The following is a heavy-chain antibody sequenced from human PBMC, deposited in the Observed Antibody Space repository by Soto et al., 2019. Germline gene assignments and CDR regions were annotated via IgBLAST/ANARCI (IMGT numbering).Heavy chain of an antibody. J-gene: IGHJ6*02. CDR3: ARDSPPNWNDENYYYGMDV. CDR2: IYYSGST. Sequence: SDTLSLTCTVSCAPITINYWSWIRQAPGKGLEWIGYIYYSGSTTYNPSLKSRVTISVDTSKNQFSLKLSSVTAADTAVYYCARDSPPNWNDENYYYGMDVWGQGTTVTVSS. CDR1: CAPITINY. D-gene: IGHD1-1*01. V-gene: IGHV4-59*12.